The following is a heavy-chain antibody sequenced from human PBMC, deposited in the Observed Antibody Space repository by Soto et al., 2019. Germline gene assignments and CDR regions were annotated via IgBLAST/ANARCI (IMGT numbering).Heavy chain of an antibody. J-gene: IGHJ5*02. V-gene: IGHV1-69*04. D-gene: IGHD3-9*01. CDR3: ARDTEYYDILTGYYEGPSNRFDP. Sequence: SVKVSCKASGGTFSSYTISWVRQAPGQGLEWMGRIIPILGIANYAQKFQGRVTITADKSTSTAYMELSSLRSEDTAVYYCARDTEYYDILTGYYEGPSNRFDPWGQGTLVTVSS. CDR1: GGTFSSYT. CDR2: IIPILGIA.